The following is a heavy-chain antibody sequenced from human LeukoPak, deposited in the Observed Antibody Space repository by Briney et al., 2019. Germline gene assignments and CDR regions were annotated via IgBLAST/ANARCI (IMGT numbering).Heavy chain of an antibody. CDR2: ISPGGGDT. D-gene: IGHD4-17*01. V-gene: IGHV1-46*01. CDR1: GYTFTTYY. Sequence: ASVKVSCKASGYTFTTYYLHWVRQAPGQGLEWVGIISPGGGDTRYAQKFQGSVTMTRDTSTSTIYMDLSSLRPDDTAIYYCARDIYGDSSGGTDYWGQGTQVTVSS. J-gene: IGHJ4*02. CDR3: ARDIYGDSSGGTDY.